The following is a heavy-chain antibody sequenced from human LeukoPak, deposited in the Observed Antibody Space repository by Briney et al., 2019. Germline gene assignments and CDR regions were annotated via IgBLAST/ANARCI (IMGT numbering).Heavy chain of an antibody. Sequence: GGSLRLSCAASGFTFSSYAMSWVGQAPGKGVEWVPAISGSGGRTYYAHSVKRRFTISRDNSKNTLYLQMNSLRAEDTTVYYCAKSTLRAALDAFDIWGQGTMVTVSS. CDR2: ISGSGGRT. CDR1: GFTFSSYA. D-gene: IGHD2-15*01. CDR3: AKSTLRAALDAFDI. V-gene: IGHV3-23*01. J-gene: IGHJ3*02.